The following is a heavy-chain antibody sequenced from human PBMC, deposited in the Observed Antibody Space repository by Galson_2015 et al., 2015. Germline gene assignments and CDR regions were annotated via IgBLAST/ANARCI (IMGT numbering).Heavy chain of an antibody. CDR2: IWYDGSNK. J-gene: IGHJ4*02. Sequence: SLRLSCAASGFTFSSYGLHWVRRAPGKGLEWVAVIWYDGSNKYYADSVKGRFTISRDNSKNTLYLQMNSLRAEDTAVYYCARERTGRRPHFDYWGQGTLATVSS. CDR3: ARERTGRRPHFDY. V-gene: IGHV3-33*01. D-gene: IGHD1-1*01. CDR1: GFTFSSYG.